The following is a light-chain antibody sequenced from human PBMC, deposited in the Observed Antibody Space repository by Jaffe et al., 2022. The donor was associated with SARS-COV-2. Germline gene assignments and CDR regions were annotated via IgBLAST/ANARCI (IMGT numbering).Light chain of an antibody. J-gene: IGKJ4*01. CDR1: QSISVTY. CDR3: QQYGTSPLT. Sequence: EIVLTQSPGTLSLSPGERATLSCRASQSISVTYLAWYQQKPGQAPRLLIYDISTRATGIPDRFSGSGSATDFTLTISRLEPEDFAVYYCQQYGTSPLTFGGGTNVEIK. V-gene: IGKV3-20*01. CDR2: DIS.